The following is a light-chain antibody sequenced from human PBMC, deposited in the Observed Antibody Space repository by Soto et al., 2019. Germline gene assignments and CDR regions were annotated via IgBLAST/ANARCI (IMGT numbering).Light chain of an antibody. Sequence: QSVLTKPSSVSGSPGQSITISCTGTGSDVGGYDYVSWYQHHPGKAPEVMIYEVTNRPSGVSNRFSGSKSVNTASLTISGLLAEDEADYYCSSYTSSSTYVFGTGTKVTVL. V-gene: IGLV2-14*01. CDR1: GSDVGGYDY. CDR2: EVT. J-gene: IGLJ1*01. CDR3: SSYTSSSTYV.